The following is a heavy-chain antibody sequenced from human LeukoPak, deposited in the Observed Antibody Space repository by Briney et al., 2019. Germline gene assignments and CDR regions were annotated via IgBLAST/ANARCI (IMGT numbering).Heavy chain of an antibody. CDR2: IRSKGNGRTT. CDR3: IKSRGGSYSGIDY. Sequence: PGGSLRLSCTASGFTFGDYAMSWVRQGPRKGVGWVGFIRSKGNGRTTEYAASVKGRFTISRDDSKSTAYLQNKSMKTEDTAVYYCIKSRGGSYSGIDYWGQGTLVTVSS. J-gene: IGHJ4*02. D-gene: IGHD1-26*01. CDR1: GFTFGDYA. V-gene: IGHV3-49*04.